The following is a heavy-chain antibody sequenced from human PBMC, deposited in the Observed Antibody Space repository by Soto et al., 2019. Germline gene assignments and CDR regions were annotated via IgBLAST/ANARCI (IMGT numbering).Heavy chain of an antibody. CDR1: GGTFSSYA. D-gene: IGHD3-22*01. CDR2: IIPIFGTA. J-gene: IGHJ5*02. V-gene: IGHV1-69*13. CDR3: AREYYYDTGGWFDP. Sequence: SVKVSCKASGGTFSSYAISWVRQAPGQGLEWMGGIIPIFGTANYAQKFQGRVTITADESTSTAYMELSSLRSEDTAVYYCAREYYYDTGGWFDPWGQGTLVTVSS.